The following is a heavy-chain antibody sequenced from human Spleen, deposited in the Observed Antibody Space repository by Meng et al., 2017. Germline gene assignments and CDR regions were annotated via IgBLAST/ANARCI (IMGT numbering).Heavy chain of an antibody. CDR1: GYTFGSYG. CDR2: ITTNTGNP. J-gene: IGHJ4*02. D-gene: IGHD3-10*01. Sequence: QVHLLQSGPEVKKPGASVRVSCKASGYTFGSYGICWVRQAPGQGLEWMGWITTNTGNPTYAQGFTGRFVFSLDTSVSTAYLQISSLKAEDTAVYYCARGGGRNPVDYWGQGTLVTVSS. V-gene: IGHV7-4-1*02. CDR3: ARGGGRNPVDY.